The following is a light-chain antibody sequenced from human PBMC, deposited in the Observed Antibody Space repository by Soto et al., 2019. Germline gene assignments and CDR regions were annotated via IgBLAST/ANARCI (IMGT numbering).Light chain of an antibody. CDR1: QSVRNSY. CDR2: GAS. V-gene: IGKV3-20*01. Sequence: IVLTQSPGNLSLSPGERATLSCRASQSVRNSYLAWHQHKPGQAPRLLIYGASTRATGIPGRFSGSGSGTDFTLTISRLEPEDFAVYYCQQYGSSPWALGQGTKVEIK. CDR3: QQYGSSPWA. J-gene: IGKJ1*01.